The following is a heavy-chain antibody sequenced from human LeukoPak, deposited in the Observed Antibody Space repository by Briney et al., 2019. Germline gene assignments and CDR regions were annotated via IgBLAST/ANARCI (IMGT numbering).Heavy chain of an antibody. D-gene: IGHD1-1*01. CDR1: GFTFSTYS. CDR3: ARDRGAATGTVSLDY. Sequence: GGSLRLSCAASGFTFSTYSMNWVRPAPGKGLEWVSDITSSSSYIYYADSVKGRFTVSRDNAKNLLYLQMNSLRAEDTAVYYCARDRGAATGTVSLDYWGQGTLVTVSS. CDR2: ITSSSSYI. J-gene: IGHJ4*02. V-gene: IGHV3-21*01.